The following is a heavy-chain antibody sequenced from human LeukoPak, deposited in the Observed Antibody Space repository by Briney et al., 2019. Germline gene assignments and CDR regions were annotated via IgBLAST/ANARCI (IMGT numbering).Heavy chain of an antibody. CDR1: GFSFSTYA. V-gene: IGHV3-23*01. Sequence: PGESLRLSCEASGFSFSTYAMSWVRQAPGKGLEWVSGISDSGSGTYYAGSVKGRFTISRDNSKNTLYLRLNSLRAEDTAVYYCAKGNPPGDYWGQGTLVSVSS. J-gene: IGHJ4*02. CDR2: ISDSGSGT. CDR3: AKGNPPGDY.